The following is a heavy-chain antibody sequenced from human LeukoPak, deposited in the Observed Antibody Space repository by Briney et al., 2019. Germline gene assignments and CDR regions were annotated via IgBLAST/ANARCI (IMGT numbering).Heavy chain of an antibody. J-gene: IGHJ6*02. CDR2: IYYSGST. V-gene: IGHV4-59*01. CDR3: ARVPVAGRDGYYYYGMDV. D-gene: IGHD6-19*01. Sequence: PSETLSLTCTVSGGSISSYFWSWIRQPPGKGLEWIGYIYYSGSTNYNPSLKSRVTISVDTSKNQFSLKLSSVTAADTAVYYCARVPVAGRDGYYYYGMDVWGQGTTVTVSS. CDR1: GGSISSYF.